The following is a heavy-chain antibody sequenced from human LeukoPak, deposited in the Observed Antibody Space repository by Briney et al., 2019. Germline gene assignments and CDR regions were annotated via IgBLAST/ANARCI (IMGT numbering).Heavy chain of an antibody. Sequence: GGSLRLSCAASGFTFSSYAMSWVRQAPGKGLEWVANIKQDGSEKYYVDSVKGRFTISRDNAKNSLYLQMNSLRAEDTAVYYCARNYDSSGYYYKVGHYFDYWGQGTLVTVSS. CDR1: GFTFSSYA. D-gene: IGHD3-22*01. CDR3: ARNYDSSGYYYKVGHYFDY. J-gene: IGHJ4*02. CDR2: IKQDGSEK. V-gene: IGHV3-7*01.